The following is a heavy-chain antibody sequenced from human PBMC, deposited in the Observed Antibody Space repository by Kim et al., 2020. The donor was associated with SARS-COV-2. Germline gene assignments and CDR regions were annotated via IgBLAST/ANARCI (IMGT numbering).Heavy chain of an antibody. CDR3: ARAGLSTVGPFDY. Sequence: ADSVQGRYTISRDKAKNSLYLQMNSLRAEDTAVYYCARAGLSTVGPFDYWAQGTLVTVSS. V-gene: IGHV3-11*04. D-gene: IGHD1-26*01. J-gene: IGHJ4*02.